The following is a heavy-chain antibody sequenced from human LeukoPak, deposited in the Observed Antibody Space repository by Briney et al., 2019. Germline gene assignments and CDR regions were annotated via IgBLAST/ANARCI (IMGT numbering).Heavy chain of an antibody. CDR3: ASRGITMVRGVIEAEYYFDY. V-gene: IGHV3-23*01. D-gene: IGHD3-10*01. CDR1: GFTFSSYA. Sequence: GGSLRLSCAASGFTFSSYAMSWVRQAPGKGLEWVSAISGSGGSTYYADSVKGRFTNSRDNSKNTLYLQMNSLRAEDTAVYYCASRGITMVRGVIEAEYYFDYWGQGTLVTVSS. CDR2: ISGSGGST. J-gene: IGHJ4*02.